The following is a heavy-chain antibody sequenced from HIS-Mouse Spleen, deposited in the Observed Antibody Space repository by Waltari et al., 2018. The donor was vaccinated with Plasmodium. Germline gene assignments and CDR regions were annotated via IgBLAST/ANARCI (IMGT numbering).Heavy chain of an antibody. V-gene: IGHV3-74*01. CDR2: INSDGSST. D-gene: IGHD6-13*01. CDR3: ASSWYWYFDL. J-gene: IGHJ2*01. CDR1: GFPFRSYW. Sequence: EVQLVESGGGLVQPGGYLGLSCAAPGFPFRSYWMHWVRKAPGKGLVWVSRINSDGSSTRYADSVKGRFTISRDNAKNSLYLQMNSLRAEDTAVYYCASSWYWYFDLWGRGTLVTVSS.